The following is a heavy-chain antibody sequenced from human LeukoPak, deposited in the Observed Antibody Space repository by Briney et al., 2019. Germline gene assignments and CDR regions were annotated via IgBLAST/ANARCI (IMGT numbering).Heavy chain of an antibody. Sequence: GGSLRLSCAASGFTFSSHWMSWVRQAPGKGLEWVANIKQDGSEKSYVDSVKGRFTISRDNAKNSLYLQMNSLRAEDTAVYYCARKWQSPYPYYFDYWGQGTLVTVSS. CDR2: IKQDGSEK. CDR3: ARKWQSPYPYYFDY. D-gene: IGHD2-8*01. J-gene: IGHJ4*02. V-gene: IGHV3-7*01. CDR1: GFTFSSHW.